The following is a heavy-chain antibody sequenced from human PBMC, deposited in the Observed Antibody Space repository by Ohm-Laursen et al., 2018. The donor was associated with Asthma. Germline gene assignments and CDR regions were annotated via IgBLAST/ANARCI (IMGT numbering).Heavy chain of an antibody. CDR1: GFSFSSYA. Sequence: SLRLSCSASGFSFSSYAMHWVRQPPGKGLEWVAVISYDGSNKYPADSVKGRFTISRDNSKNTLYLQMNSLRAEDTAVYYCAREYSGSYRRFDYWGQGTLVTVSS. D-gene: IGHD1-26*01. CDR3: AREYSGSYRRFDY. V-gene: IGHV3-30-3*01. CDR2: ISYDGSNK. J-gene: IGHJ4*02.